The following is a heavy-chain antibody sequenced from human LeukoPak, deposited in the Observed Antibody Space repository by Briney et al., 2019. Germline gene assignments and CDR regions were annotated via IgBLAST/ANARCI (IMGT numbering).Heavy chain of an antibody. Sequence: ASVKVSCKASGYTFTTYARNWVRQAPGQGLEWMGWINTNTGNPTYAQGFTGRFVFSLDTSVSTAYLQISSLKAEDTAVYYCARDLSPRGSGWYFDYWGQGTLVTVSS. J-gene: IGHJ4*02. V-gene: IGHV7-4-1*02. CDR1: GYTFTTYA. D-gene: IGHD6-19*01. CDR3: ARDLSPRGSGWYFDY. CDR2: INTNTGNP.